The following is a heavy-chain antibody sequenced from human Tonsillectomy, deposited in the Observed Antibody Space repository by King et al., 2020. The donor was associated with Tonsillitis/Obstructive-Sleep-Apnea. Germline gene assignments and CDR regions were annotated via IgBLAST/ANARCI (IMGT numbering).Heavy chain of an antibody. V-gene: IGHV7-4-1*02. CDR3: ARGTVTANWYYFDY. CDR1: GYTFTSYV. D-gene: IGHD2-21*02. CDR2: INTNTGNP. J-gene: IGHJ4*02. Sequence: VQLVESGSELKKPGASVKVSCKASGYTFTSYVMNWVRQAPGQGLEWMGWINTNTGNPTYAQGFTGRFVFSLDTSVSTAYLQISSLKTEDTAVYYCARGTVTANWYYFDYWGQGTLVTVSS.